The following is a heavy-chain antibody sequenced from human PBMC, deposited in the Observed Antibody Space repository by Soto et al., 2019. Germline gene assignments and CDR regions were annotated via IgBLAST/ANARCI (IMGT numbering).Heavy chain of an antibody. CDR3: ARSSEYSGYDRPGYYYYYYMDV. V-gene: IGHV4-39*01. D-gene: IGHD5-12*01. CDR2: IYYSGST. J-gene: IGHJ6*03. Sequence: SETLSLTCTVSGGPISSSSYYWGWIRQPPGKGLEWIGSIYYSGSTYYNPSLKSRVTISVDTSKNQFSLKLSSVTAADTAVYYCARSSEYSGYDRPGYYYYYYMDVWGKGTTVTVSS. CDR1: GGPISSSSYY.